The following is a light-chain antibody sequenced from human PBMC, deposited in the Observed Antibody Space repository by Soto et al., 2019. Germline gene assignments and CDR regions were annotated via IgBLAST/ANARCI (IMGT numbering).Light chain of an antibody. J-gene: IGLJ1*01. CDR2: RNT. CDR1: SSNIGAGYD. Sequence: QSALTQPPSVSGAPGQRVTIPCTGSSSNIGAGYDVHWYQQLPGTAPKLLIYRNTYRPSGVPDRFSGSKSGTSASLAITGLQAEDEADYSCQACDSSLSGSGVFGTGTKVTVL. V-gene: IGLV1-40*01. CDR3: QACDSSLSGSGV.